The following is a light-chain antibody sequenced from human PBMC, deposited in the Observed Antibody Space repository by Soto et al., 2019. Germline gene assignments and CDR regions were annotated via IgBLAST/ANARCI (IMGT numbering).Light chain of an antibody. J-gene: IGKJ1*01. V-gene: IGKV1-5*01. CDR2: DAS. CDR3: QQYNSNGRT. CDR1: QSINNW. Sequence: DIQMTQTPSTLSASVGDRVTITCRASQSINNWLAWYQQKPGKAPKLLIYDASSLESGVPSRFSGSGSGTEFTLTISSLQPDDFATYYCQQYNSNGRTFGQGTKVDIK.